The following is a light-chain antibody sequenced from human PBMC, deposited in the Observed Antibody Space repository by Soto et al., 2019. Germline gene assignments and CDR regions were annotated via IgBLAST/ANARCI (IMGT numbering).Light chain of an antibody. J-gene: IGKJ1*01. CDR1: QSVSSN. CDR3: QQYKNWPWT. Sequence: EIVMTQSPATLSVSPGERVTLSCSASQSVSSNLAWYQQEPGQAPRLLIYGASTRATGLPARFSGTGSGTQFTLTISGLQSEDFAVYHCQQYKNWPWTFGQGTKVEIK. CDR2: GAS. V-gene: IGKV3-15*01.